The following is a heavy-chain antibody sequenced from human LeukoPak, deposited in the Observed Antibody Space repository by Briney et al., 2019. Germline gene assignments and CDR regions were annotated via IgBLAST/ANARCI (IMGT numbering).Heavy chain of an antibody. CDR2: ISGSGGST. CDR1: GFTFSSYA. J-gene: IGHJ4*02. CDR3: AKDTSPMIRGVMTY. Sequence: GGTLRLSCVASGFTFSSYAMSWVRQAPGKGLEWVSAISGSGGSTYYADSVKGRFTISRDYSKNTLYLQMNSLRAEDSAVYYCAKDTSPMIRGVMTYWGQGTLVTVSS. D-gene: IGHD3-10*01. V-gene: IGHV3-23*01.